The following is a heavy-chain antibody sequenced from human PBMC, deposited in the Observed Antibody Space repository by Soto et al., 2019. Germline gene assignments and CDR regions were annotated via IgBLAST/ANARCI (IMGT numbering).Heavy chain of an antibody. J-gene: IGHJ4*02. V-gene: IGHV1-18*01. Sequence: ASVKVSCKASGYTFTSYGISWVRQAPGQGLEWMGWISAYNGNTNYAQKLQGRVTMTTNTSTSTAYMELRSLRSEDTAVYYCARGAGYCSGGSCGGSDFDYWGQGTLVTVSS. CDR1: GYTFTSYG. CDR2: ISAYNGNT. CDR3: ARGAGYCSGGSCGGSDFDY. D-gene: IGHD2-15*01.